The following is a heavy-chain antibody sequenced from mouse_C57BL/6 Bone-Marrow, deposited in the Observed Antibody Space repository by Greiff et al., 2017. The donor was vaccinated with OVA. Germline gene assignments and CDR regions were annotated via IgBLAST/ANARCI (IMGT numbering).Heavy chain of an antibody. CDR3: ARKDSSGYQGY. V-gene: IGHV5-17*01. D-gene: IGHD3-2*02. CDR2: ISSGSSTI. CDR1: GFTFSDYG. Sequence: EVMLVESGGGLVKPGGSLKLSCAASGFTFSDYGMHWVRQAPETGLEWVAYISSGSSTIYYADTVKGRFTISRDNAKNTLFLQMTSLRSEDTAMYYCARKDSSGYQGYWGQGTLVTVSA. J-gene: IGHJ3*01.